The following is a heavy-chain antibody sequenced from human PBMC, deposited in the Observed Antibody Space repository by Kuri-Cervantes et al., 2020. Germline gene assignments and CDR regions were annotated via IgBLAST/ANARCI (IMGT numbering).Heavy chain of an antibody. CDR1: GYTFSSYD. J-gene: IGHJ4*02. CDR2: MNPNSGNT. D-gene: IGHD6-19*01. Sequence: ASVKVSCKASGYTFSSYDINWLRQATGQGLEWMGWMNPNSGNTGYAQKFQGRVTMTRNTSISTAYMELSSLRSEDTAVYYCARGQEYGGQWLVHWGQGTLVTVSS. CDR3: ARGQEYGGQWLVH. V-gene: IGHV1-8*01.